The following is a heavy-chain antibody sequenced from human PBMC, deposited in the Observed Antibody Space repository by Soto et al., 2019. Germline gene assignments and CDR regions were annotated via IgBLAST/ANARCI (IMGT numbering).Heavy chain of an antibody. Sequence: QAQLVESGGGVVQPGRSLRLSCAAYGFTFSSYGMHWVRQAPGKGLEWVAVISDDGSNKYYADSVKGRFTISRDNSKNTLYLQMNSLRAEDTAVYYCANYCRSTSCFSGGLEHWGQGTLVTVSS. D-gene: IGHD2-2*01. CDR3: ANYCRSTSCFSGGLEH. V-gene: IGHV3-30*18. J-gene: IGHJ4*02. CDR1: GFTFSSYG. CDR2: ISDDGSNK.